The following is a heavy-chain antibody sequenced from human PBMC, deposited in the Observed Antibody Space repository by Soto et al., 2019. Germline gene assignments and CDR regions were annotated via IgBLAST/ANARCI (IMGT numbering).Heavy chain of an antibody. D-gene: IGHD1-7*01. V-gene: IGHV3-48*03. Sequence: PGGSLRLSCVASRFTFSTYEMHWVRQAPGKGLEWVSYISSGGSTVYYADSVKGRFTISRDNTRNSLYLQMNSLRDEDTALYYCARDTRTNFDYWGQGTLVTVSS. CDR3: ARDTRTNFDY. CDR2: ISSGGSTV. J-gene: IGHJ4*02. CDR1: RFTFSTYE.